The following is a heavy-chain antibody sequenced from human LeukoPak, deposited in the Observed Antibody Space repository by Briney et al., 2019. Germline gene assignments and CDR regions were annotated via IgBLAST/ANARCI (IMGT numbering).Heavy chain of an antibody. CDR3: AKDRQWLRVTTFDY. D-gene: IGHD6-19*01. V-gene: IGHV3-23*01. J-gene: IGHJ4*02. CDR1: GFTFSSYA. CDR2: ISGSGGST. Sequence: PGGSLRLXCAASGFTFSSYAMSWVRQAPGKGLEWVSAISGSGGSTYYADSVKGRFTISRDNSKNTLYLQMNSLRAEDTAVYYCAKDRQWLRVTTFDYWGQGTLVTVSS.